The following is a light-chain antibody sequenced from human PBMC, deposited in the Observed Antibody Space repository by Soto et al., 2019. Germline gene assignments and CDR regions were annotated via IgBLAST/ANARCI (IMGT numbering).Light chain of an antibody. J-gene: IGLJ3*02. CDR1: SSDIGAYNY. V-gene: IGLV2-14*03. CDR2: DVS. CDR3: SSYTSSSLWV. Sequence: QSALTQPASVSGSPGQSITISCTGTSSDIGAYNYVSWYQQHPGKAPKLMIYDVSNRPSGVSTRLSGAKSGNTASLTISGLQAEDEADYYCSSYTSSSLWVLGGGTKLPVL.